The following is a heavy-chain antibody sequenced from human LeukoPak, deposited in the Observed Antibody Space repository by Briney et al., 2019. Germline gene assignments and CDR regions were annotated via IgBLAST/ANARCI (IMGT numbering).Heavy chain of an antibody. D-gene: IGHD2-15*01. CDR1: GGSFSGYY. CDR3: ARGPSAPPVCSGGSCYSYGYYYYYMDV. Sequence: SETLPLTCAVYGGSFSGYYCSWIRQPPGKGLEWIGEINHSGSTNYNPSLKSRVTISVDTSKNQFSLKLSSVTAADTAVYYCARGPSAPPVCSGGSCYSYGYYYYYMDVWGKGNTVTVSS. CDR2: INHSGST. V-gene: IGHV4-34*01. J-gene: IGHJ6*03.